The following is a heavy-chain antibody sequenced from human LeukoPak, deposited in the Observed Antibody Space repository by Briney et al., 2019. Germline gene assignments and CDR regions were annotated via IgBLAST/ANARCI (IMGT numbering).Heavy chain of an antibody. Sequence: GVSLRLSCAASGFTVSSNFLSWVRQAPGKGLEWVSVIYSGGKTYYADSVKGRFTISRDNSKNTLYLQMNSLRAEDTAVYYCARGADRWNYFDYWGQGTLVTVSS. V-gene: IGHV3-53*01. CDR3: ARGADRWNYFDY. J-gene: IGHJ4*02. CDR1: GFTVSSNF. D-gene: IGHD4-23*01. CDR2: IYSGGKT.